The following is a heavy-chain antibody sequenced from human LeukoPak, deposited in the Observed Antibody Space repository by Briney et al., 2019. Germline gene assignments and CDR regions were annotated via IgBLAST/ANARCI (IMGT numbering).Heavy chain of an antibody. Sequence: PGGSLRLPCAASGFTFTKYWMTWVRQAPGKGLEWVGNIKQDGSDKNYMDSVKGRFTISRDNTKNSVYLQMSSLRAEDTAVYYCAREEQLYAFDIWGQGTMVTVSS. CDR1: GFTFTKYW. J-gene: IGHJ3*02. CDR3: AREEQLYAFDI. V-gene: IGHV3-7*01. D-gene: IGHD6-6*01. CDR2: IKQDGSDK.